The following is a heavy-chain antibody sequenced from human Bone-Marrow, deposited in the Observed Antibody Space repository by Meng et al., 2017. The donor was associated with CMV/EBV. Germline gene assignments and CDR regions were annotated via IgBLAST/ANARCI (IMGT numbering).Heavy chain of an antibody. CDR2: INGGGNNM. Sequence: GESLKISCAASGFTFSTYWMHWVRQVPGKGLVWVSRINGGGNNMAYADSVKGRFTISRDNAQNTLYLQMNSLRAEDTAVYYCARTDYSGASADYWGQGTLVTVSS. CDR3: ARTDYSGASADY. J-gene: IGHJ4*02. V-gene: IGHV3-74*01. D-gene: IGHD4-11*01. CDR1: GFTFSTYW.